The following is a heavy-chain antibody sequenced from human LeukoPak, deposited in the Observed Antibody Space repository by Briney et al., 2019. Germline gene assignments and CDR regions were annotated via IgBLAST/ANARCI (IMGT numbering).Heavy chain of an antibody. CDR3: ARAGDSSGYSDY. V-gene: IGHV4-34*01. Sequence: PSETLSLTCAVYGGSFSGYYWSWIRQPPGKGLEWIGEINHSGSTNYNPSLKSRVTISVDTSKNKFSLKLNSVTAADTAVYYCARAGDSSGYSDYWGQGTLVTVSS. CDR1: GGSFSGYY. D-gene: IGHD3-22*01. J-gene: IGHJ4*02. CDR2: INHSGST.